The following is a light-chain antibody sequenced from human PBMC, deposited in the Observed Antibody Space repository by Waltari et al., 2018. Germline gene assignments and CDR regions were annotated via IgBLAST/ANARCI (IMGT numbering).Light chain of an antibody. J-gene: IGLJ2*01. CDR1: VLAKKY. V-gene: IGLV3-27*01. Sequence: SYELTQPSSVSVSPGQTARITCSGDVLAKKYARWFQQKPGQAPLVLIYKDTERPSGIPERFSGSSSGTTVTLTISGAQVEDEADYYCYSAADNNVVFGGGTKLTVL. CDR2: KDT. CDR3: YSAADNNVV.